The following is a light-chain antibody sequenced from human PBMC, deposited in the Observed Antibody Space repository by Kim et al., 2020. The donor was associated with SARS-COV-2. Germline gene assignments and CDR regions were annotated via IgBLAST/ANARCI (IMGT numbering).Light chain of an antibody. J-gene: IGLJ3*02. CDR3: QTWGTGIRV. Sequence: GRPTGPRGSGNSSYARAGHQQQPEMGRGYLMQLNSDGSHSKGDGIPDRFSGSSSGAERYLTISSLKSEDEADYYCQTWGTGIRVFGGGTQLTVL. CDR1: SGNSSYA. V-gene: IGLV4-69*01. CDR2: LNSDGSH.